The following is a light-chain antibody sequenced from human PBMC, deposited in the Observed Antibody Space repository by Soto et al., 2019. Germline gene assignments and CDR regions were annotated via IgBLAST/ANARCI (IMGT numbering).Light chain of an antibody. CDR2: EVS. V-gene: IGLV2-8*01. J-gene: IGLJ2*01. CDR3: CSFAGNWNLV. CDR1: SSDVGVYNY. Sequence: QSALTQPPSASGSPGQSVTISCTGTSSDVGVYNYVSWYQQHPGKAPKLMIYEVSKRPSGVPDRFSGSKSGNTASLTVSGLQAVDEADYYCCSFAGNWNLVFGGGTNLTVL.